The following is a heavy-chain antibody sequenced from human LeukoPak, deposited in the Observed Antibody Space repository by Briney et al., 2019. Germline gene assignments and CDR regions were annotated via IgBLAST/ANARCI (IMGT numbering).Heavy chain of an antibody. D-gene: IGHD5-12*01. J-gene: IGHJ4*02. CDR2: IKYDGSST. CDR1: GFALTSYW. Sequence: GGSLRLSCRVSGFALTSYWMHWVRQVPGKGLVWVARIKYDGSSTNYADFVKGRFTLSRDNAKNTLYLQMNSLSAADTAVYYCARDLGYSGYDYWGQGTLVTVSS. V-gene: IGHV3-74*01. CDR3: ARDLGYSGYDY.